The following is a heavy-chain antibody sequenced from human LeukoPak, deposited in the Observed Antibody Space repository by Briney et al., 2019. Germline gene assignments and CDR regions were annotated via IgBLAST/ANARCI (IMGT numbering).Heavy chain of an antibody. Sequence: GSSLHISSNSSGYIFSYYWSWVGRHPAGKLLEFMGIIYPGDSDTKYSPSLQGPVTLSAENSINTAYLQWSSLKASDTAMYYCARHEVYNFDFLRGYQAAFDIWGEGKTGTVSS. CDR3: ARHEVYNFDFLRGYQAAFDI. J-gene: IGHJ3*02. D-gene: IGHD3-3*01. CDR2: IYPGDSDT. V-gene: IGHV5-51*01. CDR1: GYIFSYYW.